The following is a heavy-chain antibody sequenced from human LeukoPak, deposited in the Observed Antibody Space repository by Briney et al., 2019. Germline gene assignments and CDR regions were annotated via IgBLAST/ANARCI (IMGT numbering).Heavy chain of an antibody. Sequence: ASVKVSCKASGYTFTNYGVSWVRQDPGQGLEWMGWISAYTGNTNYAQKLQGRVTMTTDTSTSTAYMELRSLRSDDTAVYYCARDVVTIFGVVSQTDAFDIWSQGTMVSVSS. D-gene: IGHD3-3*01. CDR1: GYTFTNYG. V-gene: IGHV1-18*01. J-gene: IGHJ3*02. CDR3: ARDVVTIFGVVSQTDAFDI. CDR2: ISAYTGNT.